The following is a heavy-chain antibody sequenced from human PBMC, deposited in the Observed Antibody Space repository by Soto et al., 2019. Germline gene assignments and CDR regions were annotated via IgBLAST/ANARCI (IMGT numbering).Heavy chain of an antibody. CDR2: IFTNGGS. J-gene: IGHJ5*02. CDR1: GCKVGGED. Sequence: GGSHRVSRRAAGCKVGGEDRSWVRQAPGKGLEWLSVIFTNGGSYYSDSVKGRFTISRDNSKNTLYLQMNSLRAEDTAVYYCVRDQGIPVTAWGQGTLVTVSS. V-gene: IGHV3-66*01. D-gene: IGHD6-19*01. CDR3: VRDQGIPVTA.